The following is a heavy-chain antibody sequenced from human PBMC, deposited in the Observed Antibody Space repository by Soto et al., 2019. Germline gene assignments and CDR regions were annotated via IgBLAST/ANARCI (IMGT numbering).Heavy chain of an antibody. J-gene: IGHJ4*02. CDR1: GYTFTSYY. CDR3: ARIARIAVAGGFGYFDY. CDR2: INPSGGST. Sequence: ASVKVSCKASGYTFTSYYMHWVRQAPGQGLEWMGIINPSGGSTSYAQKFQGRVTMTRDTSTSTVYMELSSLRSEDTAVYYCARIARIAVAGGFGYFDYWGQGTLVTVSS. D-gene: IGHD6-19*01. V-gene: IGHV1-46*03.